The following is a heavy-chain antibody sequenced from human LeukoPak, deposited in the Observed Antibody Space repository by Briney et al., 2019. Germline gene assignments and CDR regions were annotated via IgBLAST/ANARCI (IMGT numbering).Heavy chain of an antibody. Sequence: GGSLRLSCAASGFIFSSYSMNWVRQAPGKGLEWVSYISSGGSTIYYADSVKGRFTISRDNAKNSLYLQMSNLRAEDTAVYFCARGGGLDVWGQGATVTVSS. CDR1: GFIFSSYS. D-gene: IGHD3-16*01. J-gene: IGHJ6*02. V-gene: IGHV3-48*04. CDR3: ARGGGLDV. CDR2: ISSGGSTI.